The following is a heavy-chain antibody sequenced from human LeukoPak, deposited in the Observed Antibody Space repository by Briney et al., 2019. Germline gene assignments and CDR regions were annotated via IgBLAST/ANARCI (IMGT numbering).Heavy chain of an antibody. Sequence: ASVKVSCKASGYTFTSYYIHWVRQAPGQGLEWMGIIKPHGGSTRYGQKFQGRVTMARDTSTSTVYMELGSLRSEDTAVYYCARVWHHYSNYYDSSGYFSFSAIDIWGQGTMVTVSS. CDR1: GYTFTSYY. CDR3: ARVWHHYSNYYDSSGYFSFSAIDI. V-gene: IGHV1-46*01. J-gene: IGHJ3*02. CDR2: IKPHGGST. D-gene: IGHD3-22*01.